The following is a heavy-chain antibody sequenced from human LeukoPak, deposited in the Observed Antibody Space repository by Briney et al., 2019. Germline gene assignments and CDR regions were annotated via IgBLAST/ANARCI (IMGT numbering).Heavy chain of an antibody. J-gene: IGHJ5*02. CDR3: ARGPGSSGYDSPGFGRALRPFDP. V-gene: IGHV3-48*04. Sequence: GGSLRLSCAASGFTFSSSAMNWVRQAPGKGLEWVSYISSSGSTIYYADSVKGRFTISRDNAKNSLYLQMNSLRAEDTAVYYCARGPGSSGYDSPGFGRALRPFDPWGQGTLVTVSS. CDR2: ISSSGSTI. CDR1: GFTFSSSA. D-gene: IGHD5-12*01.